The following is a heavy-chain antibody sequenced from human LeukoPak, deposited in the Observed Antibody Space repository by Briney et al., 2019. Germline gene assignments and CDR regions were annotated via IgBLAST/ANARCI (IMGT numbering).Heavy chain of an antibody. CDR2: IKQDGSEK. CDR3: AKYSYPLDTPFDY. J-gene: IGHJ4*02. Sequence: GGSLRLSCAASGFTFSSYWMSWVRQAPGKGLEWVANIKQDGSEKYYVDSVKGRFTISRDNSKNTLYLQMNSLRAEDTAVYYCAKYSYPLDTPFDYWGQGTLVTVSS. D-gene: IGHD5-18*01. V-gene: IGHV3-7*03. CDR1: GFTFSSYW.